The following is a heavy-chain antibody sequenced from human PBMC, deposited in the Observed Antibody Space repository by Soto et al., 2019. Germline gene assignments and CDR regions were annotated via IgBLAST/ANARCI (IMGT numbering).Heavy chain of an antibody. CDR2: IGGSGTGGRT. V-gene: IGHV3-23*01. CDR3: ARLNDFGPLRGHFDL. D-gene: IGHD1-1*01. J-gene: IGHJ3*01. Sequence: EVHLLESGGDLVQPGGSLRLSCTASGLTFSTYAMSWVRQAPGKGLEWVSAIGGSGTGGRTYYADSVKGRFTISRDNSKNTVYLQMNSLRAEDTAVFYCARLNDFGPLRGHFDLWGQGTMVTVSS. CDR1: GLTFSTYA.